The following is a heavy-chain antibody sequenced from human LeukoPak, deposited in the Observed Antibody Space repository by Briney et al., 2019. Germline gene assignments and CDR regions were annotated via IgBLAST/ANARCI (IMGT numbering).Heavy chain of an antibody. CDR1: GGTFSSYA. V-gene: IGHV1-69*06. D-gene: IGHD6-19*01. CDR2: IIPIFGTA. CDR3: ARDQLLDSGWYEEYYFDY. J-gene: IGHJ4*02. Sequence: SVKVSCKASGGTFSSYAISWVRQAPGQGLEWMGGIIPIFGTANYAQKFQGRVTITADKSTSTAYMELSSLRSEDTAVYYCARDQLLDSGWYEEYYFDYWGQGTLVTVSS.